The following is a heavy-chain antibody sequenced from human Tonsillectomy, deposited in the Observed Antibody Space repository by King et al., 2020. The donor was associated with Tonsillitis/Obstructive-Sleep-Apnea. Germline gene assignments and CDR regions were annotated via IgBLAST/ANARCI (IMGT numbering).Heavy chain of an antibody. Sequence: VQLVESGGGFVKPGRSLRLSCTTSGFTFGDYDMSWFRQAPGKGLEGVGFIRSKAYGGTTEYAASVKGRFTISRDDSKSIAYLQMKSLKTDDTAVYYCSSCFIVGDTPEYDAFDIWGEGTMVTVSS. CDR3: SSCFIVGDTPEYDAFDI. D-gene: IGHD1-26*01. CDR2: IRSKAYGGTT. CDR1: GFTFGDYD. J-gene: IGHJ3*02. V-gene: IGHV3-49*05.